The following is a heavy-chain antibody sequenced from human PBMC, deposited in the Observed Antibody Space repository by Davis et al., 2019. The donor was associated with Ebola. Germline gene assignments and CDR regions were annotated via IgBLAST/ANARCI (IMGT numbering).Heavy chain of an antibody. CDR1: GFTFSNYA. J-gene: IGHJ3*02. D-gene: IGHD4-17*01. CDR2: ISFNGAGT. Sequence: GEFLKISCAVSGFTFSNYAMGWVRQAPGKGLEWVSSISFNGAGTHYADSVKGRFTISRDNSKNTLYVQMNSLTAEDTALYYCARDPNGDYVGGFEMCGQGTMVTVSS. CDR3: ARDPNGDYVGGFEM. V-gene: IGHV3-23*01.